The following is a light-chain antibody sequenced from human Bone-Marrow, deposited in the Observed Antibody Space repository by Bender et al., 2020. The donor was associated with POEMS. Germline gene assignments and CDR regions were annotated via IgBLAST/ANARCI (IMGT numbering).Light chain of an antibody. CDR1: SGNIGTYNL. Sequence: QSALTQPASVSGSPGQSITISCTGTSGNIGTYNLVSWYQQHPGKAPKLIVYEVFKRPSGLSTRFSGSKSGNTASLTISGLQTEDEADYYCCSYVGSPIHVVFGGGTKLTVL. J-gene: IGLJ2*01. V-gene: IGLV2-23*02. CDR2: EVF. CDR3: CSYVGSPIHVV.